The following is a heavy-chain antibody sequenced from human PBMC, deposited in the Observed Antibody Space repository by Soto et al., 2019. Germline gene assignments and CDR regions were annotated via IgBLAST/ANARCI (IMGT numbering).Heavy chain of an antibody. V-gene: IGHV1-69*02. J-gene: IGHJ4*02. CDR1: GGTFSSYT. D-gene: IGHD1-7*01. CDR2: IIPILGIA. CDR3: ARGTRSVNYFDY. Sequence: ASVKVSCKASGGTFSSYTISWVRQAPGQGLEWMGRIIPILGIANYAQKFQGRVTITADKSTSTAYMELSSLRSEDTAVYYCARGTRSVNYFDYWGQGTLVTVSS.